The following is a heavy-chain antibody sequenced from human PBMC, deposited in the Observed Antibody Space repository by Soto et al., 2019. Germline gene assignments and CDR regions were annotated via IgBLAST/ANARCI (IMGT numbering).Heavy chain of an antibody. CDR1: GFTFDDYA. CDR2: ISWNSGSI. J-gene: IGHJ6*02. V-gene: IGHV3-9*01. Sequence: GGSLRLSCAASGFTFDDYAMHWVRQAPGKGLEWVSGISWNSGSIGYADSVKGRFTISRDNAKNSLYLQMNSLRAEDTALYYCAKDRGTDYYYGMDVWGQGTTVTVSS. D-gene: IGHD1-1*01. CDR3: AKDRGTDYYYGMDV.